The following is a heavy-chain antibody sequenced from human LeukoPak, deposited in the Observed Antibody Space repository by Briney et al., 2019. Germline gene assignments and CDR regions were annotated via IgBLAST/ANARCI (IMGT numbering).Heavy chain of an antibody. Sequence: ASVKVSCKASGYTFTSYYMHWVRQAPGQGLEWMGIINPSGGSTSYAQKFQGRVTMTRDTSTSTVYMELRSLRSDDTAVYYCARAKLRYAFDPWGQGTLVTVSS. D-gene: IGHD3-9*01. J-gene: IGHJ5*02. CDR3: ARAKLRYAFDP. CDR1: GYTFTSYY. V-gene: IGHV1-46*01. CDR2: INPSGGST.